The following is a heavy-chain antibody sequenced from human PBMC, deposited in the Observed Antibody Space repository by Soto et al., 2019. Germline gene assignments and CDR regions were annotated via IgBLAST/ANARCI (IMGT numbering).Heavy chain of an antibody. CDR2: ISWDGGST. V-gene: IGHV3-43*01. CDR3: AKGEGASYCSSSSCCMDY. J-gene: IGHJ4*01. D-gene: IGHD2-2*01. CDR1: GFPFDDYT. Sequence: PGESLRLSCAASGFPFDDYTMHWVRQAPGKGLEWVSLISWDGGSTYYADSVKGRFTISRDNTKNSLYVQMNSLRTEDTALYYCAKGEGASYCSSSSCCMDYECHGTLVNVSS.